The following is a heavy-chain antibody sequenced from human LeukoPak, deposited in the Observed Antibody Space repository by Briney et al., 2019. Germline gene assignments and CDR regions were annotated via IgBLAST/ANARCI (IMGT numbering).Heavy chain of an antibody. CDR2: IHPGTGDT. CDR3: GSYASGYNWLKV. Sequence: ASVKVSCKASGHTFTAYYIHWVRQAPGQGLEWMGWIHPGTGDTYYAQKFQGRVTVSRDTSISTAYMELSRLRSDDTAVYYCGSYASGYNWLKVWGQGTPVTVSS. J-gene: IGHJ4*02. V-gene: IGHV1-2*02. CDR1: GHTFTAYY. D-gene: IGHD3-10*01.